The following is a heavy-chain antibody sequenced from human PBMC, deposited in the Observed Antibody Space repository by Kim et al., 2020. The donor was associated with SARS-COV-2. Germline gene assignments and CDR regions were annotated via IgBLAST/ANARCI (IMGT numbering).Heavy chain of an antibody. CDR2: VIPIFDTT. CDR1: GGTFSSYA. D-gene: IGHD5-12*01. J-gene: IGHJ4*02. Sequence: SVKVSCKTSGGTFSSYAISWVRQAPGQGLEWMGGVIPIFDTTNYAQKFKGRVTITADKSTSTAYMELSGLRSEDTALYYCSSPLGNSGYDLYYWGQGTL. V-gene: IGHV1-69*06. CDR3: SSPLGNSGYDLYY.